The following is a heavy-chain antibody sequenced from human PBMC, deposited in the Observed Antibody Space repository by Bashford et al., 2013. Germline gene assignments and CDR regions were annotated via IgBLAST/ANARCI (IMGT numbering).Heavy chain of an antibody. J-gene: IGHJ4*02. D-gene: IGHD4-17*01. CDR2: TYYRSKWYN. V-gene: IGHV6-1*01. CDR3: ARDRAFLYGDQRSHYFDY. Sequence: WIRQSPSRGLEWLGRTYYRSKWYNDYAVSVKSRITINPDTSKNQFSLQLNSVTPEDTAVYYCARDRAFLYGDQRSHYFDYWAREPWSPSPQ.